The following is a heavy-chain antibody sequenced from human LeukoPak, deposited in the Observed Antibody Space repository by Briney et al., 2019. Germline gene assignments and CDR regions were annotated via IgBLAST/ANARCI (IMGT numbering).Heavy chain of an antibody. CDR2: ISYDGSNK. D-gene: IGHD3-22*01. CDR1: GFTFSSYA. V-gene: IGHV3-30*04. CDR3: AREIYDSSGFGEAWFDP. Sequence: GALRLSCAASGFTFSSYAMHWVRQAPGKGLEWVAVISYDGSNKYYADSVKGRFTISRDNSKNALSLQMHSLRAENTAVYYCAREIYDSSGFGEAWFDPWGQGTLVTVSS. J-gene: IGHJ5*02.